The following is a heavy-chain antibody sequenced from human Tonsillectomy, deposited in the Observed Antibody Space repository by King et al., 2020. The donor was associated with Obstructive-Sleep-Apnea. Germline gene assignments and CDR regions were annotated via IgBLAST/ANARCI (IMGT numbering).Heavy chain of an antibody. V-gene: IGHV3-23*04. CDR2: ISGSGDST. J-gene: IGHJ2*01. Sequence: DVQLVESGGGLVQPGKSLRLSCVVSGLSFDTYAMSWVRQVPGKGLEWVSSISGSGDSTDYAESVKGRFTISRDNNDNTLHLRMDSVRVEDTAVYYCAKVGGDAHTWYYWYFHLWGRGTLVTVSS. CDR1: GLSFDTYA. CDR3: AKVGGDAHTWYYWYFHL. D-gene: IGHD3-16*01.